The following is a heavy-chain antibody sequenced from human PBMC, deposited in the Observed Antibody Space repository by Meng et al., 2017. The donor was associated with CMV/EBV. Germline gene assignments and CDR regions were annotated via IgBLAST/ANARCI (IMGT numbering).Heavy chain of an antibody. Sequence: ETLSLTCAASGFTFSNSWISWVRQAPGKGMEWVGRIKSKTDGGTTDYAAPVKGRFTISRDDSKNTLYLQMNSLKTEDTAVYYCTTDSLWGQGTLVTVSS. J-gene: IGHJ4*02. CDR2: IKSKTDGGTT. CDR1: GFTFSNSW. CDR3: TTDSL. V-gene: IGHV3-15*01.